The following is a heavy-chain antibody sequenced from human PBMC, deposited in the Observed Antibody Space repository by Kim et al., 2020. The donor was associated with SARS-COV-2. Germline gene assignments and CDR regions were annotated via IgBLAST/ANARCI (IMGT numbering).Heavy chain of an antibody. D-gene: IGHD6-13*01. J-gene: IGHJ4*02. V-gene: IGHV3-66*01. CDR2: T. CDR3: AREPYSSTWLDY. Sequence: TYYEDSVKGRFTISRDTSKNPLYLQMNSLRAEDTAVYYWAREPYSSTWLDYWGPGTLVTVSS.